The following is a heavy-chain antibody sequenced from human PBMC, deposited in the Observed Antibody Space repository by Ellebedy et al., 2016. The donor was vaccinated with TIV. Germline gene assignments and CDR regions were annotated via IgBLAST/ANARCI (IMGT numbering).Heavy chain of an antibody. CDR3: SRHEYVAATGFDY. V-gene: IGHV4-59*08. CDR2: IYYSGST. J-gene: IGHJ4*02. D-gene: IGHD6-13*01. CDR1: GCSISSYY. Sequence: SETLSLTXTVSGCSISSYYWSWIRQPPGKGLEWIGYIYYSGSTNYNPSLRSRVTRSVDTSKNQFSLKLSSVTAADTAIYYCSRHEYVAATGFDYWGQGTLVTVSS.